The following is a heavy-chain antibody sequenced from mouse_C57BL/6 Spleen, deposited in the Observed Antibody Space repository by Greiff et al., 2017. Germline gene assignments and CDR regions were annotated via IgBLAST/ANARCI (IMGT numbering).Heavy chain of an antibody. J-gene: IGHJ1*03. D-gene: IGHD1-1*01. Sequence: VQLQQSGAELVRPGSSVKMSCKTSGYTFTSYGINWVKQRPGQGLEWIGYIYIGNGYTEYNDKFKGKATLTSDTSSSTAYMQLSSLTSEDSAIYFCARGGITTVCYFDVWGTGTTVTVSS. CDR2: IYIGNGYT. CDR3: ARGGITTVCYFDV. CDR1: GYTFTSYG. V-gene: IGHV1-58*01.